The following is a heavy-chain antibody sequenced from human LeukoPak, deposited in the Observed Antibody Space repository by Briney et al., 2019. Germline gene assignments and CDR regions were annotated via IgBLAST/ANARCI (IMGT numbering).Heavy chain of an antibody. CDR3: ARDGYTGNYMDV. CDR2: IYTSGST. V-gene: IGHV4-4*07. Sequence: SETLSLTCTVSGGSISSYYWSWIRQPAGKGLEWIGRIYTSGSTNYNPSHKSRVTMSVDTSKTQFSLKLSSVTAADTAVYYCARDGYTGNYMDVWGKGTTVTVSS. CDR1: GGSISSYY. J-gene: IGHJ6*03. D-gene: IGHD3-16*02.